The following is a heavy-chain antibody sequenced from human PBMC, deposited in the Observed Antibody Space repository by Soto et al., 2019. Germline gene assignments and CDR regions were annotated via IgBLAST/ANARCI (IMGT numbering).Heavy chain of an antibody. CDR1: GGSGSSGSYY. CDR3: ATAPNLGYCRGGSCYPRRYYCYCMDV. D-gene: IGHD2-15*01. Sequence: PSETLSLPCTVSGGSGSSGSYYWRWIRNPPGKGLEWKGSIYYSGSTNCNPSLKSRVSMTVGSSKNQFSLKLSSVAAADTAVYYCATAPNLGYCRGGSCYPRRYYCYCMDVWDQQSTCAVAS. CDR2: IYYSGST. J-gene: IGHJ6*02. V-gene: IGHV4-61*01.